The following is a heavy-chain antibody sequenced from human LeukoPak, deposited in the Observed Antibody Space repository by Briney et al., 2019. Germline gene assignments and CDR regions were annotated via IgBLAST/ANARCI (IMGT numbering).Heavy chain of an antibody. J-gene: IGHJ6*02. D-gene: IGHD6-13*01. V-gene: IGHV4-39*07. Sequence: SETLSLTCTVPGGSISSSSYYWGWIRQPPGKGLEWIGEINHSGSTNYNPSLKSRVTISVDTSKNQFSLKLSSVTAADTAVYYCARDEAAARYYYYYGMDVWGQGTTVTVSS. CDR1: GGSISSSSYY. CDR2: INHSGST. CDR3: ARDEAAARYYYYYGMDV.